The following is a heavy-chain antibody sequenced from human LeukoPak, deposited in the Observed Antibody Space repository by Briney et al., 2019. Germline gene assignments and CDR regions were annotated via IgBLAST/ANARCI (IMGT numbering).Heavy chain of an antibody. Sequence: GGSLRLSCVVSGFTFSSYWMSWVRQAPGKGLEWVANIKQDGSEKYYVDSVKGRFTMSRDNAKNSLYLQMNSLRAEDTAVYYCARVQWELRGVGSYFEYWGQGALVTASS. J-gene: IGHJ4*02. CDR2: IKQDGSEK. CDR1: GFTFSSYW. D-gene: IGHD1-26*01. CDR3: ARVQWELRGVGSYFEY. V-gene: IGHV3-7*01.